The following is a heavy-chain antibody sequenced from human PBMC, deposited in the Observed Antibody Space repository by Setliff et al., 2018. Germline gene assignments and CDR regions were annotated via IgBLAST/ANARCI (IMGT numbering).Heavy chain of an antibody. CDR1: GYNFISYG. D-gene: IGHD3-22*01. Sequence: ASVKVSCKASGYNFISYGISWARQAPGQGLEWMGWISPANGNTNYAQKLQGRGTMTTDTSTSTAYMEVRSLRSDDTAVYYCARSYDSSGSDWFDPWGQGTLVTVSS. V-gene: IGHV1-18*01. CDR2: ISPANGNT. J-gene: IGHJ5*02. CDR3: ARSYDSSGSDWFDP.